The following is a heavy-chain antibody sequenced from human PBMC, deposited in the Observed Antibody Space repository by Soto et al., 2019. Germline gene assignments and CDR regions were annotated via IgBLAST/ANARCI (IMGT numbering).Heavy chain of an antibody. Sequence: SETLSLTCTVSGGSVSSGSYYWGWIRHPPGKGLEWIGSIYYSGNTYYNPSLKSRVTISVDTSKNQFSLKLSSVTAADTAVYYCARYVGGYYYYLAVWXQGTTVTVSS. D-gene: IGHD2-15*01. CDR1: GGSVSSGSYY. J-gene: IGHJ6*03. V-gene: IGHV4-39*01. CDR3: ARYVGGYYYYLAV. CDR2: IYYSGNT.